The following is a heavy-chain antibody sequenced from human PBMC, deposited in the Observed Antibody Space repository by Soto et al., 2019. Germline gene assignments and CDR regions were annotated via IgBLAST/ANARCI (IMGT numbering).Heavy chain of an antibody. Sequence: QVQLQESGPGLVKPSETLSLTCVVSTDSMNTNNNWWNWVRQPPGKGMEWLGEISRDGDARYNPSLKSRASISVDKSKGQFSLTLSSVTAADTAAYYCARDTKAPTKQWYFDLWGLGTLVIVSS. CDR3: ARDTKAPTKQWYFDL. V-gene: IGHV4-4*02. CDR2: ISRDGDA. CDR1: TDSMNTNNNW. J-gene: IGHJ2*01. D-gene: IGHD1-1*01.